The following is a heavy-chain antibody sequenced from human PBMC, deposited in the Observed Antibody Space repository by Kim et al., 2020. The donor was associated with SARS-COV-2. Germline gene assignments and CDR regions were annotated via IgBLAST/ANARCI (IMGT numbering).Heavy chain of an antibody. CDR3: ARKSDRDQDWFDS. V-gene: IGHV5-51*01. CDR1: GYTFTDNW. D-gene: IGHD2-21*02. CDR2: IYPGDSDT. J-gene: IGHJ5*01. Sequence: GESLKISCKGTGYTFTDNWIAWVRQMPGKGLEYMGIIYPGDSDTRYSRSLQGQVTISADRSSNTAYLQWTSLKASDTAMYYCARKSDRDQDWFDSWGQGTLVTVSS.